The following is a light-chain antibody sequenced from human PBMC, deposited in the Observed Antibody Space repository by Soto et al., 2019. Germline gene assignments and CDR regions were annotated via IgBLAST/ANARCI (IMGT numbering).Light chain of an antibody. J-gene: IGLJ3*02. V-gene: IGLV2-23*01. Sequence: QSALTQPASVSGSPGQSITISCPGTSSDVGSYNLVSWYQKQPGKAPKLMIYEGSKRRSGVSNRFSGSKSGNTATLTISGLQAEDEGDYYCCSYAGNRVFGGWTKVTVL. CDR1: SSDVGSYNL. CDR2: EGS. CDR3: CSYAGNRV.